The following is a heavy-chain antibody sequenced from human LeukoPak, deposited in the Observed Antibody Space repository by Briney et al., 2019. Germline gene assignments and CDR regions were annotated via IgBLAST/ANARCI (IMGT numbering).Heavy chain of an antibody. D-gene: IGHD3-9*01. J-gene: IGHJ4*02. CDR2: ITHNGST. Sequence: SETLSLTCAVYGGSFSVYYWSWVRQPPGKGLEWIGEITHNGSTNYNPSLKSRVTISVDTSMNQFSLKLTSVTAADTAVYYCARGGGILTGYYFDYWGQGTLVTVSS. CDR3: ARGGGILTGYYFDY. V-gene: IGHV4-34*01. CDR1: GGSFSVYY.